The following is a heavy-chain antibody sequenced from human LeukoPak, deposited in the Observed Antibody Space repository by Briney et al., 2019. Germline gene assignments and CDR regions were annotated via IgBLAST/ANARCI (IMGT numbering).Heavy chain of an antibody. V-gene: IGHV1-18*01. CDR1: GYTFTNYG. CDR2: ISADNGNT. D-gene: IGHD3-9*01. J-gene: IGHJ4*02. CDR3: ARVDILTGYYFFDS. Sequence: ASVKVSCKASGYTFTNYGISWVRQAPGQGLEWMGWISADNGNTYYTQNFQGRVSMTTDTSTSTAYMEVRSLRSDDTAVFYCARVDILTGYYFFDSWGQGTLVTASS.